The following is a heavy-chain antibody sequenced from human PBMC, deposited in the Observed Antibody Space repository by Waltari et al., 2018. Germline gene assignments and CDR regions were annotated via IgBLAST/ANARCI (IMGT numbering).Heavy chain of an antibody. V-gene: IGHV3-7*02. CDR2: IKQDGSEE. CDR1: GFSFSSNW. CDR3: ARAYH. Sequence: EVQLVESGGGSVQPGGSLRLSCADSGFSFSSNWMSWVRQAPGKGLEWVASIKQDGSEEYYVDSVKGRFTISRDNAKNSLYLQMNNLRVEDTAIYYCARAYHWGQGTLVTVSS. J-gene: IGHJ5*02.